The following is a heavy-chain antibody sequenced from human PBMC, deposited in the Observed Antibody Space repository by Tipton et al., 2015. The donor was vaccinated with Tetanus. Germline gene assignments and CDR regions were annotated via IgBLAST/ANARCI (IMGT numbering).Heavy chain of an antibody. D-gene: IGHD2-21*02. V-gene: IGHV3-15*01. CDR2: IKSRADGGTT. J-gene: IGHJ4*02. CDR1: GFTFTNAW. Sequence: SLRLSCAASGFTFTNAWMIWIRQAPGKGLEWVGRIKSRADGGTTDYAAPVKGRFTMSRDDSKNTLYLQMNSLKTEDTAVYYCTTDGLVTATFNYWGQGTLVTVSS. CDR3: TTDGLVTATFNY.